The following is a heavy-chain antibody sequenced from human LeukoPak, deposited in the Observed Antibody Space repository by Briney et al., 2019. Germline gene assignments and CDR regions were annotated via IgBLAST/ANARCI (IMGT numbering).Heavy chain of an antibody. Sequence: ASVKVSCKASGYTFTSYGISWVRQAPGQGLEWMGWISAYNGNTNYAQKLQGRVTMTTDTSTSTAYMELRSLRSDDTAVYYCARAVGITGTTGMDVWGQGTTVTVSS. CDR2: ISAYNGNT. CDR1: GYTFTSYG. D-gene: IGHD1-20*01. V-gene: IGHV1-18*01. J-gene: IGHJ6*02. CDR3: ARAVGITGTTGMDV.